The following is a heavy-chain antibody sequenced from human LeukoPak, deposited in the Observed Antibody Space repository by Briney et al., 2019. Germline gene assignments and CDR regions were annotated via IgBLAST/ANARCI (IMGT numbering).Heavy chain of an antibody. D-gene: IGHD2-8*01. V-gene: IGHV3-74*01. CDR2: ITPAGSEA. Sequence: PGGSLRLSCAASGFTFSKYWMHWVRQAPGKGLVWVSRITPAGSEANYADSVTGRFTISRDNAKNTVYLQMNSLRDEDTAVYYCATGKVAGGNGQEVDYWGQGTLVTVSS. J-gene: IGHJ4*02. CDR3: ATGKVAGGNGQEVDY. CDR1: GFTFSKYW.